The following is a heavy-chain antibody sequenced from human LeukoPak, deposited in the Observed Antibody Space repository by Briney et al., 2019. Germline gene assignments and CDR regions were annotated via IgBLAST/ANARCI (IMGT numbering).Heavy chain of an antibody. J-gene: IGHJ4*02. CDR1: RGSISSSSYY. V-gene: IGHV4-39*01. CDR3: ARRGPGWHYFDY. Sequence: SETLSLTCTVSRGSISSSSYYWGWIRHPPGKGLEWIGSIYYSGSTYYNPSLKSRVTISVDTSKNQFSLKLSSVTAADTAVYYCARRGPGWHYFDYWGQGTLVTVSS. CDR2: IYYSGST. D-gene: IGHD6-19*01.